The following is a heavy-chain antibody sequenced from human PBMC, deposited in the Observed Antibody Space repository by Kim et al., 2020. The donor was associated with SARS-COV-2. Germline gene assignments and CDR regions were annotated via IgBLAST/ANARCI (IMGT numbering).Heavy chain of an antibody. J-gene: IGHJ4*02. CDR3: ARESGGYDY. CDR2: NN. V-gene: IGHV1-3*01. Sequence: NNKDTQKFKDRVTITADTSASTAYMELTSLTSEDTAVYYCARESGGYDYWGQGTLVTVSS. D-gene: IGHD1-26*01.